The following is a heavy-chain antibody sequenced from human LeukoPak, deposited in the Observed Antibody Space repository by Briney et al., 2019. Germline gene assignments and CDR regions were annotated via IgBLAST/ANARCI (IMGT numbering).Heavy chain of an antibody. CDR2: ISYSEST. D-gene: IGHD7-27*01. V-gene: IGHV4-59*11. CDR3: ARDGEGDEGWDY. CDR1: GVSIRSHY. J-gene: IGHJ4*02. Sequence: PSETLSLTCTVSGVSIRSHYWIWIRQPPGKGLEWIGHISYSESTNYNPSLESRVTISVDTSKNQFSLRLSSVTAADTAVYYCARDGEGDEGWDYWGQGTLVNVSS.